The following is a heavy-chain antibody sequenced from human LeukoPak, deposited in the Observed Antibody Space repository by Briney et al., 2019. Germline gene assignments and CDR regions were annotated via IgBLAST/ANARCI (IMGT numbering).Heavy chain of an antibody. Sequence: QAGRSLRLSCAATGFTFSSYGMHWVRQAPGKGLEWVAVISYDGSNKYYADSVKGRFTISRDNSKNTLYLQMNSLRAEDTAVYYCAKASQLTLLYYYDSSGYLDYWGQGTLVTVSS. V-gene: IGHV3-30*18. J-gene: IGHJ4*02. D-gene: IGHD3-22*01. CDR3: AKASQLTLLYYYDSSGYLDY. CDR1: GFTFSSYG. CDR2: ISYDGSNK.